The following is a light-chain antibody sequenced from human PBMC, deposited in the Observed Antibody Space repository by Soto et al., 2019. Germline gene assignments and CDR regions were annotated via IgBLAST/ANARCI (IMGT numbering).Light chain of an antibody. CDR1: QSVTDW. Sequence: DIPLTQSPSTLSASVGDRVTITCRASQSVTDWLAWYQQKPGKAPKLLIYDASSLQSGVPSRFSGSGSGTEFSLTISSLQPDDFATYYCQQYYRSCTFGQGTTVDIK. CDR3: QQYYRSCT. J-gene: IGKJ2*02. CDR2: DAS. V-gene: IGKV1-5*01.